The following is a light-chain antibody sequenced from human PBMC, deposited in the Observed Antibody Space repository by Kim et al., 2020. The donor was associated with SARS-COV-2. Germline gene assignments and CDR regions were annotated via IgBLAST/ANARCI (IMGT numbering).Light chain of an antibody. Sequence: ASLGDRVTITCRSRQDIRNVLGWYQQNPGGAPQRLIDGASSVLSWFPSRYSGSGSGTEFTLTFSSLQPKDFATYFCMQHNTYTFTFGQGTRMEI. CDR3: MQHNTYTFT. CDR2: GAS. J-gene: IGKJ5*01. CDR1: QDIRNV. V-gene: IGKV1-17*01.